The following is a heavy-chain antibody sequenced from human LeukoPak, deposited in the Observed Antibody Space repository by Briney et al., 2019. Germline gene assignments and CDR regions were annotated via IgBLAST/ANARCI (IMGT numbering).Heavy chain of an antibody. CDR1: GFTFSSYA. V-gene: IGHV3-23*01. CDR3: ARLPSGWYYMTLDY. CDR2: ISGSGGST. D-gene: IGHD6-19*01. Sequence: PGGSLRLSCAASGFTFSSYAMSWVRQAPVKGLEWVSAISGSGGSTYYADSVKGRFTISRDNSKNTLYLQMNSLRAEDTAVYYCARLPSGWYYMTLDYWGQGTLVTVSS. J-gene: IGHJ4*02.